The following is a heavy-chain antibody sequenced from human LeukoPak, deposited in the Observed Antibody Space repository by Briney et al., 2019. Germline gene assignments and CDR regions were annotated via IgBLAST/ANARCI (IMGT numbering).Heavy chain of an antibody. CDR2: IKSKTDGGTT. Sequence: GGSLRLSCAASGFTLSNAWMSWVRQAPGKGLEWVGRIKSKTDGGTTDYAAPVKGRFTISRDDSKNTLYLQMNSLKTEDTAVYYCTTSRFSGYDPYFDYWGQGTLVTVSS. CDR1: GFTLSNAW. D-gene: IGHD5-12*01. V-gene: IGHV3-15*01. CDR3: TTSRFSGYDPYFDY. J-gene: IGHJ4*02.